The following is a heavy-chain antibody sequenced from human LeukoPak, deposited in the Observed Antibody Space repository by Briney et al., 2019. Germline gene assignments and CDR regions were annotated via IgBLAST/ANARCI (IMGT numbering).Heavy chain of an antibody. J-gene: IGHJ4*02. CDR1: GYSISSGYY. V-gene: IGHV4-38-2*02. CDR3: TRPYYYDSSGSPDY. Sequence: TSETLSLTCTVSGYSISSGYYWGWIRQPPGKGPEWIGNIYHSGSTYYNPSLKSRVTISVDTSKNQFSLKLSSVTAADTAVYYCTRPYYYDSSGSPDYWGQGTLVTVSS. D-gene: IGHD3-22*01. CDR2: IYHSGST.